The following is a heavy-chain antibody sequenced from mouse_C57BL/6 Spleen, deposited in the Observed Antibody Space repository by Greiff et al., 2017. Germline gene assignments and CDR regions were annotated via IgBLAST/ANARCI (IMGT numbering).Heavy chain of an antibody. D-gene: IGHD1-1*01. J-gene: IGHJ1*03. V-gene: IGHV1-84*01. CDR2: IYPGSGNT. Sequence: LMESGPELVKPGASVKISCKASGYTFTDYYINWVKQRPGQGLEWIGWIYPGSGNTKYNEKFKGKATLTVDTSSSTAYMQLSSLTSEDSAVYFCARWTLYYYGSSYGYFDVWGTGTTVTVSS. CDR3: ARWTLYYYGSSYGYFDV. CDR1: GYTFTDYY.